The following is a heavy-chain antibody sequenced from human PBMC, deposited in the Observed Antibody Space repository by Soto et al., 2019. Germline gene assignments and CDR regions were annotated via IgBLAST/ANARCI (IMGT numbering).Heavy chain of an antibody. CDR1: GFTFSDYY. V-gene: IGHV3-11*06. CDR3: ARTPDCTNGVCSAGFDY. J-gene: IGHJ4*02. Sequence: LRLSCAASGFTFSDYYMSWIRQAPGKGLEWVSYISSSSSYTNYADSVKGRFTISRDNAKNPLYLQMNSLRAEDTAVYYCARTPDCTNGVCSAGFDYWGQGTLVTVSS. CDR2: ISSSSSYT. D-gene: IGHD2-8*01.